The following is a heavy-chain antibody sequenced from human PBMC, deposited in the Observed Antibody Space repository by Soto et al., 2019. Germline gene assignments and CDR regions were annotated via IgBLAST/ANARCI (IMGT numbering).Heavy chain of an antibody. J-gene: IGHJ4*02. D-gene: IGHD2-15*01. CDR3: AKVIVVIAAAGDYFDY. CDR2: ISGNSGST. Sequence: GGSLRLSCAASGFTFSNYAMSWVRQAPWKGLEWVSTISGNSGSTYYADSVKGRFTISRDNSKNTLYLEMNSLRAEDTAVYYCAKVIVVIAAAGDYFDYWGQGTLVTVSS. CDR1: GFTFSNYA. V-gene: IGHV3-23*01.